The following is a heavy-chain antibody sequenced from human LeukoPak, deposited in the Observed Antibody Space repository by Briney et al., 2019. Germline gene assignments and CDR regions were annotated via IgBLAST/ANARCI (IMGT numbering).Heavy chain of an antibody. Sequence: KPSETLSLTCTVSGGSISSYYWSWIRQPPGKGLEWIGYIYYSGSTNYNPSLKSRVTISVDTSKNQFSLKLSSVTAADTAVYYCARGLWFGELAYWGQGTLVTVSS. V-gene: IGHV4-59*12. CDR1: GGSISSYY. CDR2: IYYSGST. CDR3: ARGLWFGELAY. J-gene: IGHJ4*02. D-gene: IGHD3-10*01.